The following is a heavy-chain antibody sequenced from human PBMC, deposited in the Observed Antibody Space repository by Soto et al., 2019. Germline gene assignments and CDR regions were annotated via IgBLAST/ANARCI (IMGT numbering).Heavy chain of an antibody. Sequence: SETLSLTCAVYGGSVSGYYWNWIRQPPGKGLEWIGEINHNGGTHYNPSLKSRVTMSVDTSKNQFSLRLSSVTAADTAVYYCLTRILFFGMLIPPFDPWGQGTQVTVSS. CDR2: INHNGGT. CDR1: GGSVSGYY. J-gene: IGHJ5*02. CDR3: LTRILFFGMLIPPFDP. V-gene: IGHV4-34*01. D-gene: IGHD3-3*01.